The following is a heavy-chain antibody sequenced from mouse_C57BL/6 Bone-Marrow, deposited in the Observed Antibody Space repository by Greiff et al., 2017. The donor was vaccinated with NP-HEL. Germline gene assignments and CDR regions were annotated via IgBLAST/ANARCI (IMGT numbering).Heavy chain of an antibody. CDR1: GYAFSSSW. J-gene: IGHJ1*03. D-gene: IGHD1-1*01. CDR2: IYPGDGDT. CDR3: ATRYYGSSYLYWYFDV. Sequence: VMLVESGPELVKPGASVKISCKASGYAFSSSWMNWVKQRPGKGLEWIGRIYPGDGDTNYNGKFKGKATLTADKSSSTAYMQLSSLTSEDSAVYFCATRYYGSSYLYWYFDVWGTGTTVTVSS. V-gene: IGHV1-82*01.